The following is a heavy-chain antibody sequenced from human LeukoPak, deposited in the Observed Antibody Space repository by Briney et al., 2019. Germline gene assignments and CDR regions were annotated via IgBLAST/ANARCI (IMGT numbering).Heavy chain of an antibody. Sequence: PSETLSLTCTVSGGSISSGGYYWSWIRQHPGKGLEWIGYIYYSGSTYYNPSLKSRVTISVDTSKDQFSLKLSSVTVADTAVYYCASNRLLLWFGEPSPGWFDPWGQGTLVTVSS. D-gene: IGHD3-10*01. V-gene: IGHV4-31*03. CDR2: IYYSGST. CDR1: GGSISSGGYY. CDR3: ASNRLLLWFGEPSPGWFDP. J-gene: IGHJ5*02.